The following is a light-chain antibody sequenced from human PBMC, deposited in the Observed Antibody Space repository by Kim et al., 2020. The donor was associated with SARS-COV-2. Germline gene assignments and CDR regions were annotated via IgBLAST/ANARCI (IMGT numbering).Light chain of an antibody. V-gene: IGKV3-20*01. Sequence: SPGERATLSCRASQSLSRSDLAWYQQKPGQAPSLLIYDASSRASGIPERFSGSGTGTDFTLTISRVEPEDFAVYFCQQYSSSPITFGQGTRLEIK. CDR3: QQYSSSPIT. CDR1: QSLSRSD. CDR2: DAS. J-gene: IGKJ5*01.